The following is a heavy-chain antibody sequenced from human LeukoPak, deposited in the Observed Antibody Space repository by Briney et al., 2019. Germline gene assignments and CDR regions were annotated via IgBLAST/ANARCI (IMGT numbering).Heavy chain of an antibody. V-gene: IGHV4-59*01. J-gene: IGHJ2*01. CDR2: IYYSGST. Sequence: PSETLSLTCTVSGGSISSYYWSWIRQPPGKGLEWIGYIYYSGSTNYNPSLKSRVTISVDTSKNQFSLKLSSVTAADTAVYYCARRRSSSWYSWYFDLWGRGTLVTVSS. D-gene: IGHD6-13*01. CDR1: GGSISSYY. CDR3: ARRRSSSWYSWYFDL.